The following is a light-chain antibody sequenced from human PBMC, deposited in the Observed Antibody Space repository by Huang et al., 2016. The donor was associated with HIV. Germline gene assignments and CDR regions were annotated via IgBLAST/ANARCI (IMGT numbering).Light chain of an antibody. V-gene: IGKV3-20*01. CDR2: GAS. CDR3: QQYDRSPWT. J-gene: IGKJ1*01. Sequence: EIVLTQSPGTLALSPGERATLSCRASQSVSSSYLAWYQQKPGQAPRLLCYGASSRATGIPDRFSGSGSGTDFTLTISRLEPEDFAVYYCQQYDRSPWTFGQGTKVEIK. CDR1: QSVSSSY.